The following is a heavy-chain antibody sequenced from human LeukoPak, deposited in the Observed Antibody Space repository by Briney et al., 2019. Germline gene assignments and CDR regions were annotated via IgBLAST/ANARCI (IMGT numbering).Heavy chain of an antibody. CDR1: GFTFTDTY. V-gene: IGHV3-11*04. Sequence: GGSLRLSCAVSGFTFTDTYMTWIRQAPGKGLESLSYISPSGTDISYADSVKGRFTISRDNSKNTLYLQMNSLRAEDTAVYYCARDEAILWFGEFGNFDYWGQGTLVTVSS. D-gene: IGHD3-10*01. CDR3: ARDEAILWFGEFGNFDY. J-gene: IGHJ4*02. CDR2: ISPSGTDI.